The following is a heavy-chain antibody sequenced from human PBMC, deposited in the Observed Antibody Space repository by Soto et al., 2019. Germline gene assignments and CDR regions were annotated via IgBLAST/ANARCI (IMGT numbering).Heavy chain of an antibody. D-gene: IGHD6-13*01. J-gene: IGHJ6*02. Sequence: SCPTLVNPTQTLTLTCTFSGFSLSTSGGGVGWIRQPPGKALEWLALIYWDDDKRYSPSLKSRLTITKDTSKNQVVLTMTNMDPVDTATYYCAHSPRIAAAGTYYYYYGMDVWGQGTTVTVSS. CDR1: GFSLSTSGGG. CDR2: IYWDDDK. CDR3: AHSPRIAAAGTYYYYYGMDV. V-gene: IGHV2-5*02.